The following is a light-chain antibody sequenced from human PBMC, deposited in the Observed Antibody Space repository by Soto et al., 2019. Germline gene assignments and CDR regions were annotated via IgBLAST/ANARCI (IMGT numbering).Light chain of an antibody. J-gene: IGLJ1*01. V-gene: IGLV2-8*01. CDR1: SSDIRDNKY. CDR2: EVN. CDR3: NSYVGSNNYV. Sequence: QSVLTQPPSASGSPGQSVTISCTGTSSDIRDNKYVSWFQQHPGKAPKVLIYEVNKRASGVPDRFSGSKSGNTASLTVSGLRADDEADYYCNSYVGSNNYVFGTGNKVTV.